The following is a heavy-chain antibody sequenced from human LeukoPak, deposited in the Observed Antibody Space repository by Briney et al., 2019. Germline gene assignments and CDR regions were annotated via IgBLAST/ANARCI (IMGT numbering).Heavy chain of an antibody. CDR2: IYYSGST. D-gene: IGHD3-10*01. J-gene: IGHJ4*02. CDR1: GGSISSSSYY. Sequence: SETLSLTCTVSGGSISSSSYYWGWIRQPPGKGLEWIGSIYYSGSTYYNPSLKSRVTISVDTSKNQFSLKLSSVTAADTAVYYCARVGGLAVFDYWGRGTLVTVSS. V-gene: IGHV4-39*07. CDR3: ARVGGLAVFDY.